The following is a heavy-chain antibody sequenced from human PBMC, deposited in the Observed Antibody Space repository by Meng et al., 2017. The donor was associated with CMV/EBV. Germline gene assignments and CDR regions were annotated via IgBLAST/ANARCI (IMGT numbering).Heavy chain of an antibody. Sequence: GGSLRLSCAASGFTFSSYAMSWVRQAPGKGLEWVSAISGSGGSTYYADSVKGRFTISRDNSKNTLYLQMNSLRAEDTAVYYCATDSPIFRWSQLVFDYWGQGTLVTVSS. CDR3: ATDSPIFRWSQLVFDY. D-gene: IGHD6-6*01. CDR2: ISGSGGST. CDR1: GFTFSSYA. V-gene: IGHV3-23*01. J-gene: IGHJ4*02.